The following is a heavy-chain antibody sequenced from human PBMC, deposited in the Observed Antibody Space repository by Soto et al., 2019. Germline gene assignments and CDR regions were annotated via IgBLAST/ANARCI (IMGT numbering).Heavy chain of an antibody. Sequence: SETLSLTCAVYGGSFGGYYWSWIRQPPGKGLEWIGEINHSGSTNYNPSLKSRVTISVDTSKNQFSLKLSSVTAADTAVYYCARGRTLRFLEWLLNYFDYWGQGTLVTVSS. V-gene: IGHV4-34*01. CDR1: GGSFGGYY. CDR2: INHSGST. CDR3: ARGRTLRFLEWLLNYFDY. D-gene: IGHD3-3*01. J-gene: IGHJ4*02.